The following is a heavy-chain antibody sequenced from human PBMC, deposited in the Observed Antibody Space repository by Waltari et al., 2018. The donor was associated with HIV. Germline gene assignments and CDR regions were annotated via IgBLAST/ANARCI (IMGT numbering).Heavy chain of an antibody. CDR2: IIPIFGTA. V-gene: IGHV1-69*06. CDR3: ARGAIRLGYCSTTSCPFYGMDV. D-gene: IGHD2-2*01. Sequence: QVQLVQSGAEVKKPGSSVKVSCKASGGTFSSYVISWVRQAPGQGLEWMGGIIPIFGTANYAQRFQGRVTITADKSTSTAYMELSSLRSEDTAVYYCARGAIRLGYCSTTSCPFYGMDVWGQGTTVTVSS. J-gene: IGHJ6*02. CDR1: GGTFSSYV.